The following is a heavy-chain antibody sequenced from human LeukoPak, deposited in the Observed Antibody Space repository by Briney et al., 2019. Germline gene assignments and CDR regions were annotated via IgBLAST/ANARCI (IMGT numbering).Heavy chain of an antibody. CDR3: ARSYTYARY. Sequence: GGSLRLSCAASGFSFSSYSMGWLRQAPGKGLEWVAHIKEDGSEIFYVDSVKGRFTISRDNAKNALYLQMNSLGAEDTAIYYCARSYTYARYWGQGALVTVSS. CDR2: IKEDGSEI. V-gene: IGHV3-7*01. D-gene: IGHD3-10*01. CDR1: GFSFSSYS. J-gene: IGHJ4*02.